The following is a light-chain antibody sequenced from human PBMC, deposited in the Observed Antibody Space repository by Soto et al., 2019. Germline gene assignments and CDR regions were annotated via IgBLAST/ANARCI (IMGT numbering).Light chain of an antibody. V-gene: IGKV3-15*01. J-gene: IGKJ2*01. CDR1: QSVSTN. CDR2: GAS. CDR3: QQYNNWPPYT. Sequence: EIVMTQSPATLSASPGERATLSCRASQSVSTNLAWYQQKPGQAPRLLIYGASTMATGIPARFSGSGSGTEFTFTISTLQSEAFAVYYCQQYNNWPPYTFGQGTKLEIK.